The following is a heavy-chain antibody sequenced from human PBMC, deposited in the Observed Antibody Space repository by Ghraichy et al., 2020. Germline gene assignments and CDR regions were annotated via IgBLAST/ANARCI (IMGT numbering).Heavy chain of an antibody. V-gene: IGHV3-23*01. CDR3: AKCYGSGSYYSNY. CDR2: ISGSGGST. Sequence: GGSLRLSCAASGFTFSSYAMSWVRQAPGKGLEWVSAISGSGGSTYYADSVTVRFTISRDNSKNTLYLQMNSLRAEDTAVSYCAKCYGSGSYYSNYWGQGTLVTVSS. J-gene: IGHJ4*02. CDR1: GFTFSSYA. D-gene: IGHD3-10*01.